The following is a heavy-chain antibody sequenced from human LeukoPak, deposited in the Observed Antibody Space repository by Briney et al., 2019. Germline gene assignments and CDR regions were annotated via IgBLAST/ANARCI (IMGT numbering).Heavy chain of an antibody. J-gene: IGHJ4*02. D-gene: IGHD6-13*01. CDR1: GGSISSGGYY. Sequence: PSQTLSLTCTVSGGSISSGGYYWSWIRQHPGKGLEWIGYIYYDWSTNYNPSLKSRVSISVDTSKNQFSLTMSSVTAADTAIYYCAREEDSSSWLDFDSWGRGTLVTISS. CDR2: IYYDWST. V-gene: IGHV4-31*03. CDR3: AREEDSSSWLDFDS.